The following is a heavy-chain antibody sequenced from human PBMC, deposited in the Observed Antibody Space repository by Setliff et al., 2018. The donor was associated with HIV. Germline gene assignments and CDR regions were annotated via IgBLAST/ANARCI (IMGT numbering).Heavy chain of an antibody. V-gene: IGHV1-2*02. CDR2: INPNTGNT. Sequence: PSVKVSCKASGYRFTGYFIHWVRRAPGQGLEWMGWINPNTGNTHFPPNFQGRVTMTRDTSINTAYMELTGLRSDDTAVYYCAKNYFDTSGWSAVDNWGQGTLVTVSS. J-gene: IGHJ4*02. D-gene: IGHD3-22*01. CDR1: GYRFTGYF. CDR3: AKNYFDTSGWSAVDN.